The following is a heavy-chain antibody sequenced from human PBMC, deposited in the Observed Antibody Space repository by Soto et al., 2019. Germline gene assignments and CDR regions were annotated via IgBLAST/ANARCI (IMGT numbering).Heavy chain of an antibody. V-gene: IGHV5-10-1*01. CDR3: ARGAQYYYYYGMDV. J-gene: IGHJ6*02. Sequence: PGESLKISCKGSGCSFTSYWISWVRQMPGKGLEWMGRIDPSDSYTNYSPSFQGHVPISADKSISTAYLQWSSLKASDTAMYYCARGAQYYYYYGMDVWGQGTTVTVSS. CDR1: GCSFTSYW. CDR2: IDPSDSYT.